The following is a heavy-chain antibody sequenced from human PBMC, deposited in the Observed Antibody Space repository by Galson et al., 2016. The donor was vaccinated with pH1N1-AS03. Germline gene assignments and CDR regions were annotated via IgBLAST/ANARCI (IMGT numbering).Heavy chain of an antibody. D-gene: IGHD3-22*01. J-gene: IGHJ4*02. Sequence: SVKVSCKASGGTFGNYAISWMRQAPGQGLEWMGGIHPIFGTPSYAQKFQGRLTVTADDSTSAAYMELSSLTSEDTAIYYCARDRHYDSSGRYFYESEHWGQGTLVIVFS. CDR2: IHPIFGTP. V-gene: IGHV1-69*13. CDR1: GGTFGNYA. CDR3: ARDRHYDSSGRYFYESEH.